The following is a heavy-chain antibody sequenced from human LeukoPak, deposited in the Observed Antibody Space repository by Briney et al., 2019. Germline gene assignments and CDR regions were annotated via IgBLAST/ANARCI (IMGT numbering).Heavy chain of an antibody. CDR2: ISGSGGST. V-gene: IGHV3-23*01. CDR3: AKGMVRGVILYYYYYMDV. D-gene: IGHD3-10*01. CDR1: GFTFSSYA. J-gene: IGHJ6*03. Sequence: GGSLRLSCAASGFTFSSYAMSWFRQAPGKGLEWVSAISGSGGSTYYADSVKGRFTISRDNSKNTLYLQQNSLRAEDTAVYYCAKGMVRGVILYYYYYMDVWGKGTTVTVSS.